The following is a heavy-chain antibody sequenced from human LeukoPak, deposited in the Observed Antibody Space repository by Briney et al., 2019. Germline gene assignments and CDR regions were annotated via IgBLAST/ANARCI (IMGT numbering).Heavy chain of an antibody. D-gene: IGHD2-21*02. J-gene: IGHJ3*02. CDR3: ARELISGDWTWDI. Sequence: ASVKVSCKASGYTFTSYYMHWVRQAPGQGLEWMGIINPSGGSTTYAQKFQGRVTMTRDTSTSTVHMELSSLGSEDTAVYYCARELISGDWTWDIWGQGTMVTVSS. V-gene: IGHV1-46*01. CDR1: GYTFTSYY. CDR2: INPSGGST.